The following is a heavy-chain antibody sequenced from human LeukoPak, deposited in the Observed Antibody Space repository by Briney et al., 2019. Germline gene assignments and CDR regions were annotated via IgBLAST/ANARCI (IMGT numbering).Heavy chain of an antibody. D-gene: IGHD1-26*01. CDR3: ARDQRGGTYSDY. J-gene: IGHJ4*02. Sequence: GGSLRLSCTPSGFTFSNYYMNWVRQAPGKGLEFVSSISTSSTYKYYADSVKGRFTISRDDAKNSLYLQMNSLRAEDTALYYGARDQRGGTYSDYWGQGTLVTVSS. V-gene: IGHV3-21*01. CDR2: ISTSSTYK. CDR1: GFTFSNYY.